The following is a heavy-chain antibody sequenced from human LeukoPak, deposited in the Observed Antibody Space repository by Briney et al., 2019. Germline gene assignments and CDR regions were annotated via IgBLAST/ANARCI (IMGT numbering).Heavy chain of an antibody. J-gene: IGHJ4*02. Sequence: SETLSLTCAVYGGSFSGYYWSWIRQPPGKGLEWIGEINHSGSTNYNPSLKSRVTISVDTSKNQFSLKLSSVTAADTAVYYCARNYYYGSGKVLRYWGQGTLVTVSS. D-gene: IGHD3-10*01. CDR3: ARNYYYGSGKVLRY. V-gene: IGHV4-34*01. CDR2: INHSGST. CDR1: GGSFSGYY.